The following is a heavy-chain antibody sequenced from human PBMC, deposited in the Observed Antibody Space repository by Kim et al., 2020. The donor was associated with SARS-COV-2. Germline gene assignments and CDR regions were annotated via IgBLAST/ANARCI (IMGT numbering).Heavy chain of an antibody. J-gene: IGHJ6*03. D-gene: IGHD3-10*01. Sequence: ASVKVSCKASGYTFTSYGISWVRQAPGQGLEWMGWISAYNGNTNYAQKLQGRVTMTTDTSTSTAYMELRSLRSDDTAVYYCARDAYYYGSGDYYMDVWGKGTTVTVSS. CDR2: ISAYNGNT. V-gene: IGHV1-18*01. CDR3: ARDAYYYGSGDYYMDV. CDR1: GYTFTSYG.